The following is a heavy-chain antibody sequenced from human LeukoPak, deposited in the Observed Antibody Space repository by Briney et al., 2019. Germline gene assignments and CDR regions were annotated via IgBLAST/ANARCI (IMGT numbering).Heavy chain of an antibody. CDR2: ISFDGRNK. CDR3: AKEKYRGYSYGSGDY. D-gene: IGHD5-18*01. Sequence: PGGSLRLSCAASGFTFSSYGMHCVRQAPGKGLEWVAVISFDGRNKYFADSVKGRFTISRDNSKNTLYLQMNSLRAEDTAVYYCAKEKYRGYSYGSGDYWGQGTLVTVSS. V-gene: IGHV3-30*18. CDR1: GFTFSSYG. J-gene: IGHJ4*02.